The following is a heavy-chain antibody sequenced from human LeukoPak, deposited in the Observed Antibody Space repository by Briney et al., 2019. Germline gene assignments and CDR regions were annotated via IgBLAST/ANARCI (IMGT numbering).Heavy chain of an antibody. J-gene: IGHJ4*02. CDR3: SRGAGMRD. CDR1: GFTVTRNY. Sequence: GGSLRLSCAASGFTVTRNYMNWVRQAPGKGLEWVSVIYSGGNTDYADSVRGRFTISRDNSKSTMYLQMNSLRVGDTAVYYCSRGAGMRDWGQGTLVTVSS. CDR2: IYSGGNT. V-gene: IGHV3-66*01.